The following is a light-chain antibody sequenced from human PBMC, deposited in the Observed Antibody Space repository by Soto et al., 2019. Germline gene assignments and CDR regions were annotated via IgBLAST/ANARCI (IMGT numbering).Light chain of an antibody. J-gene: IGLJ2*01. CDR1: SGDVGGYDF. CDR3: SSYTTNSTLVI. V-gene: IGLV2-14*03. CDR2: DVS. Sequence: QSVLTQPASVSGSPGQSITISCTGTSGDVGGYDFVSWYQQHPGKVPKLLIYDVSDRPSGVSNRFSGSKSGNTASLTISGLQAEDEADYYCSSYTTNSTLVIFGGGTQLT.